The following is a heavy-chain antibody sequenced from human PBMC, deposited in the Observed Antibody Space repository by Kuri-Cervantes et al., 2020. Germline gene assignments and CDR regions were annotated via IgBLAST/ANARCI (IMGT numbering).Heavy chain of an antibody. V-gene: IGHV4-34*01. D-gene: IGHD6-13*01. CDR3: ARDSVAAAGLDY. Sequence: ESLKISCAVYGGSFSGYYWSWIRQPPGKGLEWIGEINHSGSTNYNPSLKSRVTISVDTSKNQFSLKLSSVTAADTAVYYCARDSVAAAGLDYWGQGTLVTVSS. J-gene: IGHJ4*02. CDR1: GGSFSGYY. CDR2: INHSGST.